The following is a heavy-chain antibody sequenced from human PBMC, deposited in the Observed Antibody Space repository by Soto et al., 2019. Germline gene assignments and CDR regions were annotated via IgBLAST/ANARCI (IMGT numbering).Heavy chain of an antibody. CDR1: VGSISSVSSS. CDR3: ARQRITPAQDFFDY. CDR2: ILNSGST. J-gene: IGHJ4*02. D-gene: IGHD2-2*01. V-gene: IGHV4-61*01. Sequence: SETLSLTCPVSVGSISSVSSSWIWIRQPPGKALEWIGYILNSGSTNYNPSLESRVTMSLDTSKNQFSLKLTSVTAADTAVYYWARQRITPAQDFFDYWGQGSLVTVS.